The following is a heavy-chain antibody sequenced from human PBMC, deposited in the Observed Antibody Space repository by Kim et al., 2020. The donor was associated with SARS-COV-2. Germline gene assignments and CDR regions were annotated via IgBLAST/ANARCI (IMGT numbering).Heavy chain of an antibody. D-gene: IGHD3-3*01. V-gene: IGHV1-3*01. J-gene: IGHJ4*02. Sequence: ASVKVSCKASGYTFTSYVIHWVRQAPGQRLEWMGWISGVDGNIKYSPKFQGRVTITRDTSASTAYMELSNLRSEDTALYYCAREASWRGDLDYWGRGTLVTVSS. CDR2: ISGVDGNI. CDR1: GYTFTSYV. CDR3: AREASWRGDLDY.